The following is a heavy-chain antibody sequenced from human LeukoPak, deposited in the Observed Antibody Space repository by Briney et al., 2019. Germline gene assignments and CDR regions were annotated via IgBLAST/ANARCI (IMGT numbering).Heavy chain of an antibody. CDR3: ARHSSSGWYNYYGMDV. CDR2: IYPGDSDT. D-gene: IGHD6-19*01. Sequence: GESLKISCQGSGYSFSDYWIGWVRQMPGKGLEWMGIIYPGDSDTRYGPSFQGQVTISADRSISTAYLQWSSLKASDTAMYYCARHSSSGWYNYYGMDVWGQGTTVTVSS. J-gene: IGHJ6*02. V-gene: IGHV5-51*01. CDR1: GYSFSDYW.